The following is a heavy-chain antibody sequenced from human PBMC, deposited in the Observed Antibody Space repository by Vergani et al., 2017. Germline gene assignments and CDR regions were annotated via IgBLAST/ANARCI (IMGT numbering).Heavy chain of an antibody. Sequence: EVQLVQSGAEVKKPGESLRISCKGSGYSFTSYWISWVRQMPGKGLEWMGRIDPSDSYTNYSPSFQGHVTISADKSISTAYLQWSSLNASDTAMYYCARQVAVAGKWWGPYYYYGMDVWGQGTTVTVSS. J-gene: IGHJ6*02. V-gene: IGHV5-10-1*01. D-gene: IGHD6-19*01. CDR3: ARQVAVAGKWWGPYYYYGMDV. CDR1: GYSFTSYW. CDR2: IDPSDSYT.